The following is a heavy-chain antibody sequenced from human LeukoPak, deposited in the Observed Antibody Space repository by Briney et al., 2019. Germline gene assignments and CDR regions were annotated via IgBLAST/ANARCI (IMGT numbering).Heavy chain of an antibody. D-gene: IGHD3-22*01. Sequence: SDTLSLTCAVSGGSVSSGGYYWSWIRQPPGKGLEWIGYIYYSGSTNYNPSLKSRVTISVDTSKNHFSLKLSSVTAADTAVYYCARARGLLLRNWFDPWGQGTLVTVSS. CDR1: GGSVSSGGYY. V-gene: IGHV4-61*08. CDR2: IYYSGST. J-gene: IGHJ5*02. CDR3: ARARGLLLRNWFDP.